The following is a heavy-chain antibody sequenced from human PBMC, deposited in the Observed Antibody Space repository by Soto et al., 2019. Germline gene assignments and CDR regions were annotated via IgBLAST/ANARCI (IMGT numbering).Heavy chain of an antibody. D-gene: IGHD3-10*01. CDR2: IRSKAYGGTT. CDR1: GFTFGDYA. CDR3: TRDRYYGSGSYAFDI. Sequence: GGSLRLSCTASGFTFGDYAMSWFRQAPGKGLEWVGFIRSKAYGGTTEYAASVKGRFTISRDDSKSIAYLQMNSLKTEDTAVYYCTRDRYYGSGSYAFDIWGQGTMVTVSS. V-gene: IGHV3-49*03. J-gene: IGHJ3*02.